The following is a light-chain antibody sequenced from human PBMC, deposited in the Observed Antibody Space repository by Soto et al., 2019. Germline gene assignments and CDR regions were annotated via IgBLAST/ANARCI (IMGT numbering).Light chain of an antibody. V-gene: IGKV1-39*01. Sequence: DIQMTQSPSSLSASVGDRVTITCRASQSISSYLNWYQQKPGKAPKLLIYTASSLQSGVPSRFGGSGSGTDFTLTISSLQPADFATYYCQQSSSTPPTFGGGTKVEIK. CDR3: QQSSSTPPT. CDR2: TAS. CDR1: QSISSY. J-gene: IGKJ4*01.